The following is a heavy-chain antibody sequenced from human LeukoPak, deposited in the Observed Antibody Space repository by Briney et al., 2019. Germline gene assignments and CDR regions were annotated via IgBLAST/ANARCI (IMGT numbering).Heavy chain of an antibody. CDR3: ARVSSGATTVDY. V-gene: IGHV4-4*02. J-gene: IGHJ4*02. Sequence: SETLSLTCAVSGGSISSSNWWSWVRQPPGKGLEWIGEIYHSGSTNHNPSLKSRVTISVDKSKNQFSLKLSSVTAADTAVYYCARVSSGATTVDYWGQGTLVTVSS. D-gene: IGHD1-26*01. CDR1: GGSISSSNW. CDR2: IYHSGST.